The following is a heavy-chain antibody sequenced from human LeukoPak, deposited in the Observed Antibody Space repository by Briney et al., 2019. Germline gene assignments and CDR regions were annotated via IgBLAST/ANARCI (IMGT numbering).Heavy chain of an antibody. CDR3: ARNSGAFDY. J-gene: IGHJ4*02. CDR2: IYSNGSA. Sequence: PSETLSLTCTVSSASITGLYWSWIRQPPGERLEWIGYIYSNGSANYNPSLKSRVTLSVDRSNNQFSLKISSVTAADTAVYYCARNSGAFDYWGRGTLDTVSS. V-gene: IGHV4-59*11. D-gene: IGHD6-19*01. CDR1: SASITGLY.